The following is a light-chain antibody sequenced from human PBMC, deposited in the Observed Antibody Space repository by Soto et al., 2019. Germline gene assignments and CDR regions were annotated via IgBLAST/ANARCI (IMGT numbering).Light chain of an antibody. CDR1: QSVLYSSNNKNF. V-gene: IGKV4-1*01. Sequence: DIVMTQSPDSLAVSLGERATINCKSSQSVLYSSNNKNFLAWYQQKLGQPPKLLIRWASTRESGVPARFSGSGSGKDFTLTISSLQAEDVAVYYCQQYYRTKWTFGQGTKV. J-gene: IGKJ1*01. CDR3: QQYYRTKWT. CDR2: WAS.